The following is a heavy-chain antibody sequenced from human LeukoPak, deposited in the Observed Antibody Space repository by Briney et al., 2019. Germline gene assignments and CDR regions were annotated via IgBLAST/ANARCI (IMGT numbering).Heavy chain of an antibody. Sequence: GGSLRLSCAASGFTVSSNYMSWVRQAPGKGLEWVSVIYSGGSTYYADSVKGRFTISRDNSKNTLYLQMNSLRSEDTAVYYCASTTREYSSSGYYYYYMDVWGKGTTVTVSS. CDR2: IYSGGST. D-gene: IGHD6-6*01. J-gene: IGHJ6*03. CDR3: ASTTREYSSSGYYYYYMDV. CDR1: GFTVSSNY. V-gene: IGHV3-53*05.